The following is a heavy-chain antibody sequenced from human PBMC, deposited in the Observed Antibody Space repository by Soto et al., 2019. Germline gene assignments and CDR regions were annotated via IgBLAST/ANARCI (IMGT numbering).Heavy chain of an antibody. CDR1: GFTFSSYS. V-gene: IGHV3-21*01. CDR2: ISSSSSYI. CDR3: ARYCSGGSCRFHDAFDI. Sequence: GGSLRLSCAASGFTFSSYSMNWVRQAPGKGLEWVSSISSSSSYIYYADSVKGRFTISRDNAKNSLYLQMNSLRAEDTAVYYCARYCSGGSCRFHDAFDIWGQATMVNV. D-gene: IGHD2-15*01. J-gene: IGHJ3*02.